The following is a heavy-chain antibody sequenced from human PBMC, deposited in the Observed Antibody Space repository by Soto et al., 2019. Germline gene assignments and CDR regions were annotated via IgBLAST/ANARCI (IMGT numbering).Heavy chain of an antibody. CDR3: ARAYLDYYYYMDV. CDR1: GFTFDDYA. D-gene: IGHD3-16*01. V-gene: IGHV3-9*01. Sequence: GGSLRLSCAASGFTFDDYAMHWVRQAPGKGLVWVLGISWKCVIIAYADSVKGRFPFSRDNAKNTLLLQMNSLRAEDSAVYYCARAYLDYYYYMDVWGKGTTVTVSS. CDR2: ISWKCVII. J-gene: IGHJ6*03.